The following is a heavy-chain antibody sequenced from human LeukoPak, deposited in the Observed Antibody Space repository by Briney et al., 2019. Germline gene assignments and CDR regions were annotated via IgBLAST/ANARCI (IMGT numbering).Heavy chain of an antibody. J-gene: IGHJ4*02. CDR2: IYSGGST. D-gene: IGHD5-24*01. CDR1: GFTVSSNY. V-gene: IGHV3-53*01. CDR3: ARRRMATFDY. Sequence: WGSLRLSCAASGFTVSSNYMSWVRQAPGKGLEWVSVIYSGGSTYYADSVKGRFTISRDNSKNTLYLQMNSLRAEDTAVYYCARRRMATFDYWGQGTLVTVSS.